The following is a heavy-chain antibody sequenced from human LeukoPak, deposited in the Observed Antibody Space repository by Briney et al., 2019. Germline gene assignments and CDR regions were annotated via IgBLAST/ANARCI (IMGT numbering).Heavy chain of an antibody. CDR2: IYYSGST. CDR3: ARVDGSYLDP. CDR1: GGSISSSSYY. Sequence: PSETLSLTCTVSGGSISSSSYYWGWIRQPPGKGLEWIGSIYYSGSTYYNPSLKSRVTISLDTSKNQFSLKLSSVTAADTAMYYCARVDGSYLDPWGQGILVTVSS. V-gene: IGHV4-39*07. J-gene: IGHJ5*02. D-gene: IGHD1-26*01.